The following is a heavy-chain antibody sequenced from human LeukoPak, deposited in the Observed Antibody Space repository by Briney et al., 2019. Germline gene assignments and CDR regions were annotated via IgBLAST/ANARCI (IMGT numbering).Heavy chain of an antibody. D-gene: IGHD3-16*02. J-gene: IGHJ4*02. Sequence: ASVKVSCKASGYTFTGYYMHWLRQAPGQGLEWMGWINPNSGGTNYAQKFQGRVTMTRDTSISTAYMELSRLRSDDTAVYYCARDGIKALRLGELSLPDYWGQGTLVTVSS. V-gene: IGHV1-2*02. CDR1: GYTFTGYY. CDR2: INPNSGGT. CDR3: ARDGIKALRLGELSLPDY.